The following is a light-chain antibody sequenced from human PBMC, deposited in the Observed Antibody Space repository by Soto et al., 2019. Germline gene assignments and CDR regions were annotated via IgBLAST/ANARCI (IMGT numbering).Light chain of an antibody. CDR3: LSFDSSLSVV. V-gene: IGLV1-40*01. CDR1: SSNIGAGHD. Sequence: QSVLTQPPSVSGAPGQRVTISCTGSSSNIGAGHDVHWYQQHPGRAPELPIYGNTNRPSGVPDRFSGSKSGTSASLAITGLQAEDEADYYCLSFDSSLSVVFGGGTKLTVL. J-gene: IGLJ2*01. CDR2: GNT.